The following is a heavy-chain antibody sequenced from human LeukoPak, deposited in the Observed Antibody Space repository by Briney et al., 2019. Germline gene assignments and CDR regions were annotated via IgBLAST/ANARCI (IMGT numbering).Heavy chain of an antibody. J-gene: IGHJ6*02. CDR2: IYYSGST. CDR3: ARHHNYYYGMDV. CDR1: GGSISSYY. Sequence: SETLSLTCTVSGGSISSYYWSWIRQPPGKGLEWIGYIYYSGSTNYNPSLKSRVTISVDTSKNQFSLKLSSVTAADTAVYYCARHHNYYYGMDVWGQGTTVTVSS. V-gene: IGHV4-59*08.